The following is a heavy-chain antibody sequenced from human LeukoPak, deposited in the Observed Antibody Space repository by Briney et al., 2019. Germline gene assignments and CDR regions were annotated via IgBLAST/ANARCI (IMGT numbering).Heavy chain of an antibody. D-gene: IGHD3-10*01. CDR1: GFTFFDHY. V-gene: IGHV3-11*06. J-gene: IGHJ4*02. CDR2: ISSSSSYT. CDR3: ATSITMVREYYFDY. Sequence: GGSLRLSCRAWGFTFFDHYMIWLRDARERAREGVSYISSSSSYTNYADSVKGRFTISRDNAKNSLYLQMNSLRAEDTAVYYCATSITMVREYYFDYWGQGTLVTVSS.